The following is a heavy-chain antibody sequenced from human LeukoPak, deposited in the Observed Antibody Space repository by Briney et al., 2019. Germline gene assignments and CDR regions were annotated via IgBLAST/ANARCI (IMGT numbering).Heavy chain of an antibody. CDR2: ISSSSSYI. V-gene: IGHV3-21*01. Sequence: GGSLRLSCAASGFTFSSYWMSWVRQAPGKGLEWVSSISSSSSYIYYADSVKGRFTISRDNAKNSLYLQMNSLRAEDTAVYYCARDSHYYYMDVWGKGTTVTVSS. J-gene: IGHJ6*03. CDR3: ARDSHYYYMDV. CDR1: GFTFSSYW.